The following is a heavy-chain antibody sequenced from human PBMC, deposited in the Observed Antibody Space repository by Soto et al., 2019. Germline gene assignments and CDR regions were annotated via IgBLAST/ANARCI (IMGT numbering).Heavy chain of an antibody. CDR3: ARRGYSSSWYYYYYYGMDV. CDR2: MNPNSGNT. Sequence: ASVKVSCKASGYTFTSYDINWVRQATGQGHEWMGWMNPNSGNTGYAQKFQGRVTMTRNTSISTVYMELSSLRSEDTAVYYCARRGYSSSWYYYYYYGMDVWGQGTTVTVSS. CDR1: GYTFTSYD. J-gene: IGHJ6*02. D-gene: IGHD6-13*01. V-gene: IGHV1-8*01.